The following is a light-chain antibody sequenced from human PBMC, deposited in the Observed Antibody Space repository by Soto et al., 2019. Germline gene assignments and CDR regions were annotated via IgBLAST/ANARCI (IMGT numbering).Light chain of an antibody. J-gene: IGKJ5*01. CDR3: QEFNSYPLT. Sequence: AIQLTQSPSSLSASVGDRVTITCRASQGISSALAWYQQKPGKAPNLLIYDASSLESGVPSRFSGSGSGPDFTLTISSLQPEDFATYYCQEFNSYPLTFGQGTRLDIK. CDR1: QGISSA. CDR2: DAS. V-gene: IGKV1-13*02.